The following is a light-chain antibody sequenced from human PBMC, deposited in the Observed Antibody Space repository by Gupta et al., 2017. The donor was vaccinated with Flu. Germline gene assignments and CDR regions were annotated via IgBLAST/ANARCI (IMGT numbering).Light chain of an antibody. Sequence: IVMSQSPAALSVSPAESATLTCRASHSVSSNLAWYQQKPGQAPRLLIYGASTRATGIPARFSGSGSGTEFTLTISSRQSEDFAVYYCQQYNNWPPVTFGGGTKVEIK. CDR2: GAS. CDR3: QQYNNWPPVT. CDR1: HSVSSN. J-gene: IGKJ4*01. V-gene: IGKV3-15*01.